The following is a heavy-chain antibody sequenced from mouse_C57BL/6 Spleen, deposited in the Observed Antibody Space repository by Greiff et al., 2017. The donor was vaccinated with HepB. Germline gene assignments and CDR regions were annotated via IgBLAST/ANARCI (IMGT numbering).Heavy chain of an antibody. D-gene: IGHD2-1*01. CDR1: GYTFTDYY. CDR3: ASGGNFFAY. J-gene: IGHJ3*01. V-gene: IGHV1-26*01. Sequence: EVQLQQSGPELVKPGASVKISCKASGYTFTDYYMNWVKQSHGKSLEWIGDINPNNGGTSYNQKFKGKATLTVDKSSSTAYMELRSLTSEDSAVYYCASGGNFFAYWGQGTLVTVSA. CDR2: INPNNGGT.